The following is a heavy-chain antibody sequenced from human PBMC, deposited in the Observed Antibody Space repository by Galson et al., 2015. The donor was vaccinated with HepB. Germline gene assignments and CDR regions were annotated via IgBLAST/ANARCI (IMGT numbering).Heavy chain of an antibody. D-gene: IGHD6-13*01. Sequence: SLRLSCAASGFTFSSFAMHWVRQAPGKGLEWVAVISYDGNNNYYADSVKGRFTISRDNSKNTLYLQMNSLRTEDTAMYYCARGNPSRSITAAGRPIDYWGQGTLVTVSS. CDR2: ISYDGNNN. J-gene: IGHJ4*02. CDR1: GFTFSSFA. CDR3: ARGNPSRSITAAGRPIDY. V-gene: IGHV3-30-3*01.